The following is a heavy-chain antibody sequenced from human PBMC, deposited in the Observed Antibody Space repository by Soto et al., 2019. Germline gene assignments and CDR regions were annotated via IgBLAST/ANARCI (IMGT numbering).Heavy chain of an antibody. CDR1: GFNFGNFG. CDR2: ISNDENIK. V-gene: IGHV3-33*01. Sequence: GGSLRLSCVASGFNFGNFGMHWVRQAPGKGLEWLTVISNDENIKQDSVRGRFAIARDNSKNTLYLHLTSQRAEDTAIYYCARGLRGVLDYCSQGTLVTVSS. J-gene: IGHJ4*02. CDR3: ARGLRGVLDY. D-gene: IGHD5-12*01.